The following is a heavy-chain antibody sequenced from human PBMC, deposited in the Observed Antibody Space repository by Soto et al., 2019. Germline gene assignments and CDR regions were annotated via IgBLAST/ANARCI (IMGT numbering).Heavy chain of an antibody. CDR2: IKQDGSEK. V-gene: IGHV3-7*01. J-gene: IGHJ6*03. CDR3: ARFASFDWPIYYYYYYMDV. D-gene: IGHD3-9*01. CDR1: GFTFSSYW. Sequence: PGGSLRLSCAASGFTFSSYWMSWVRQAPGKGLEWVANIKQDGSEKYYVDSVKGRFTISRDNAKNSLYLQMNSLRAEDTAVYYCARFASFDWPIYYYYYYMDVWGKGTTVTVSS.